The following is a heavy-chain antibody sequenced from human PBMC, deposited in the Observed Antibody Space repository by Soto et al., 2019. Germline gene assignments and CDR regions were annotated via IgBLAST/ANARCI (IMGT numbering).Heavy chain of an antibody. CDR2: ISSSSSTI. D-gene: IGHD6-13*01. J-gene: IGHJ4*02. V-gene: IGHV3-48*01. CDR3: AREGRRIAAAGTGLGF. CDR1: GFTFSSYS. Sequence: GGSLRLSCAASGFTFSSYSMNWVRQAPGKGLEWVSYISSSSSTIYYADSVKGRFTISRDNAKNSLYLQMNSLRAEDTAVYYCAREGRRIAAAGTGLGFWGQGTLVTVS.